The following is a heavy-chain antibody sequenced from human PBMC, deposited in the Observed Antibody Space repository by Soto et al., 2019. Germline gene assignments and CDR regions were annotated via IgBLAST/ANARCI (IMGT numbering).Heavy chain of an antibody. D-gene: IGHD6-25*01. V-gene: IGHV1-2*04. J-gene: IGHJ3*02. CDR1: GYTFTSYD. CDR2: TNPNSGGT. Sequence: ASVKVSCKASGYTFTSYDINWVRQATGQGLEWMGWTNPNSGGTNYAQKFRGWVTMTRDTSISTAYMELSRLKSDDTAVYHCARDRGSGDAFDIWGQGTMVTVS. CDR3: ARDRGSGDAFDI.